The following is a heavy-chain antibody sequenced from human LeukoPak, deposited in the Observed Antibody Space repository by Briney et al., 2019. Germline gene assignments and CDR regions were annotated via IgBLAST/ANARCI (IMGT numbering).Heavy chain of an antibody. Sequence: SETLSLTCTVSGGSVSNGNYYWSWLRQPPGKALEWIGYIYYSGSTNYNPSLKSRVTISVDTSKNQFSLKVSSVSAADTAVYYCARGNRPYGEHEAFDIWGHGTTVTVST. CDR1: GGSVSNGNYY. D-gene: IGHD3-10*01. J-gene: IGHJ3*02. V-gene: IGHV4-61*01. CDR3: ARGNRPYGEHEAFDI. CDR2: IYYSGST.